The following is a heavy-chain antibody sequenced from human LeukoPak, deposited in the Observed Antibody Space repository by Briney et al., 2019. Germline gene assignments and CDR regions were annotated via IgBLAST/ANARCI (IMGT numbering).Heavy chain of an antibody. D-gene: IGHD4-17*01. J-gene: IGHJ4*02. Sequence: GGSLRLSCATSGFTFSNYAMSWVRQAPGKGLEWVSGISGGAGTPYYADSVKGRFTISRDNSKNTLYLQMSSLRAEDTAVYYCAKRRTTVITMDYFDYWGQGTLVTVPS. CDR1: GFTFSNYA. CDR2: ISGGAGTP. CDR3: AKRRTTVITMDYFDY. V-gene: IGHV3-23*01.